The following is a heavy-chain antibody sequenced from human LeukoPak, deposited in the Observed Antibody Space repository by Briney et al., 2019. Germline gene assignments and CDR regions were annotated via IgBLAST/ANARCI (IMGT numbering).Heavy chain of an antibody. CDR1: GGSISSNNW. D-gene: IGHD2-15*01. V-gene: IGHV4-4*02. CDR2: INHSGST. Sequence: SETLSLTCAVSGGSISSNNWWGWVRQPPGKGLEWIGEINHSGSTNYNPSLKSRVAISVDTSKNQFSLKLSSVTAADTAVYYCASENCSGGSCSSGDYYYGMDVWGQGTTVTVSS. CDR3: ASENCSGGSCSSGDYYYGMDV. J-gene: IGHJ6*02.